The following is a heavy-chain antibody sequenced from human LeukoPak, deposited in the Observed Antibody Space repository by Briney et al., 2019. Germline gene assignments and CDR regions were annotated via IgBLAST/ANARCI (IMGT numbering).Heavy chain of an antibody. Sequence: GGSLRLSCAASGFTFSSYAMHWVRQAPGKGLEWVAVISYDGSNKYYADSVKGRFTISRDNSKNTLYLQMNSLRAEDTAVYYCANSRGYNSGYRALELPPSPIDWGQGTLVTVSS. D-gene: IGHD5-18*01. CDR1: GFTFSSYA. CDR2: ISYDGSNK. CDR3: ANSRGYNSGYRALELPPSPID. J-gene: IGHJ4*02. V-gene: IGHV3-30*04.